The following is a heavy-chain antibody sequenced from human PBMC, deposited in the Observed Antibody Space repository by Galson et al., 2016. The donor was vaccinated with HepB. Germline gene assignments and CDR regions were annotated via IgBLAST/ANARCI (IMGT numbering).Heavy chain of an antibody. Sequence: SLRLSCAASGFTFSSSGMSWVRQAPGKGLEWVSEITSAGNTYYADSVKGRFTISRDISKNTLYLQMNSLRAEDTAVYYCAKERLGYFDYWGQGTLVTVSS. CDR1: GFTFSSSG. J-gene: IGHJ4*02. CDR2: ITSAGNT. CDR3: AKERLGYFDY. D-gene: IGHD4-11*01. V-gene: IGHV3-23*01.